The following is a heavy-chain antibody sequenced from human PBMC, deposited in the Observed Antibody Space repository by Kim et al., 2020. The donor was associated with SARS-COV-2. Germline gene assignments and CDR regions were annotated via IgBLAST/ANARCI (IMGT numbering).Heavy chain of an antibody. V-gene: IGHV1-69*01. CDR3: ARGDSNCDY. CDR2: GTA. D-gene: IGHD4-4*01. Sequence: GTANYAQKFQGRVTIPADESTSTAYMELSSLRSEDTAVYYGARGDSNCDYWGQGTLVTVSS. J-gene: IGHJ4*02.